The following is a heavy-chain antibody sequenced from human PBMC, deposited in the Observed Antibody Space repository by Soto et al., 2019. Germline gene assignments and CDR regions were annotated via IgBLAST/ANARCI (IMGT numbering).Heavy chain of an antibody. CDR3: ATMGLHLGELSWNWFDP. J-gene: IGHJ5*02. CDR2: IYSSGRT. D-gene: IGHD3-16*02. V-gene: IGHV4-31*03. CDR1: GGSINSDEFY. Sequence: QVQLQESGPGLVEPSQTLSLTCSLSGGSINSDEFYWTWIRQSPGKGLAWIGYIYSSGRTHYNRSLESRINISLDTSNNLLSPRLSSVTAADTAVYYCATMGLHLGELSWNWFDPWGRGTLVTASS.